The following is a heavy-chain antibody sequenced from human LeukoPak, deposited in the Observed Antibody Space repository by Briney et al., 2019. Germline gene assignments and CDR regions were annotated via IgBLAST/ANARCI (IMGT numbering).Heavy chain of an antibody. D-gene: IGHD6-19*01. Sequence: PSETLSLTCTVSGCSISSGGCYSSWIRQQPGKSLEWIGYIYYSGSTYYNPSLKSRVTISVDTSKNQFSLKLSSVTAADTAVYYCARANSGWYFDYWGQGTLVTVSS. V-gene: IGHV4-31*03. CDR1: GCSISSGGCY. CDR2: IYYSGST. J-gene: IGHJ4*02. CDR3: ARANSGWYFDY.